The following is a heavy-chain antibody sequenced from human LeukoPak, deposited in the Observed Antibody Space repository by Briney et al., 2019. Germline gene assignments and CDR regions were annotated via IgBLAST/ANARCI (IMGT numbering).Heavy chain of an antibody. J-gene: IGHJ4*02. CDR3: ARVWQQLVSPNFDY. D-gene: IGHD6-13*01. V-gene: IGHV3-20*04. CDR2: INWNGGST. Sequence: PGGSLRLSCAASGFTFDDYGMSWVRLAPGKGLGWISGINWNGGSTGYADSVKGRFTISRDNAKNSLYLQMNSLRAEDTALYYCARVWQQLVSPNFDYWGQGTLVTVSS. CDR1: GFTFDDYG.